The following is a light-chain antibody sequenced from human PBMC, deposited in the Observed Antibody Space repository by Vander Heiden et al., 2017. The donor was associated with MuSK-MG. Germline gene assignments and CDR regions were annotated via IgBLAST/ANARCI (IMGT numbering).Light chain of an antibody. Sequence: SVLTQPPSVSGAPGQRVTITCTGSSSNFGVGYDVHGYQQLPVTAPKLLIYGNSNRPSVVPDRFSGSKSGTSASLAITGLHADDEADYYCQSYYSILRDWVFGGGTKLTVL. CDR1: SSNFGVGYD. CDR3: QSYYSILRDWV. CDR2: GNS. J-gene: IGLJ3*02. V-gene: IGLV1-40*01.